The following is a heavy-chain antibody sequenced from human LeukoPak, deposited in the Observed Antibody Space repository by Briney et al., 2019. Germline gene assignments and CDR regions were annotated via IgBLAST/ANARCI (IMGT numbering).Heavy chain of an antibody. CDR1: GYTFTNYY. D-gene: IGHD3-22*01. J-gene: IGHJ4*02. CDR3: ARAPRPPWDDSSGLDY. V-gene: IGHV1-46*01. CDR2: INPNGGST. Sequence: ASVKVSCKASGYTFTNYYMHWVRQAPGQGLEWMGIINPNGGSTSYAQKFQGGVTMTRDTSTSTVYMDLSSLRSEDTAVYYCARAPRPPWDDSSGLDYWGQGTLVTVSS.